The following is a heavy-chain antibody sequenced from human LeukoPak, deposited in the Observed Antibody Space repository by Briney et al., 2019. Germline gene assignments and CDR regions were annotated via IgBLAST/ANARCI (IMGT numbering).Heavy chain of an antibody. CDR1: GFTFSSYG. V-gene: IGHV3-30*02. J-gene: IGHJ6*03. CDR2: IRYDGSNK. CDR3: ASHPRIVGATTQGYYYYYYMDV. D-gene: IGHD1-26*01. Sequence: PGGSLRLSCAASGFTFSSYGMHWVRQAPGKGLEWVAFIRYDGSNKYHADSVKGRFTISRDNSKNTLSLQMNSLRAEDTAVYYCASHPRIVGATTQGYYYYYYMDVWGKGTTVTISS.